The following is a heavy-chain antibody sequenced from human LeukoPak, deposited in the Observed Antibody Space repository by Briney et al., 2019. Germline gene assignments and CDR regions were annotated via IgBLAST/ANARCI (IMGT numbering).Heavy chain of an antibody. Sequence: PSETLSLTCTVPGGSISSYYWSWIRQPPGKGPEWIGYIYYSGSTNYNPSLKSRVTISVDTSKNQFSLKLSSVTAADTAVYYCARLAHYNPYYMDVWGKGTTVTVSS. J-gene: IGHJ6*03. D-gene: IGHD5-24*01. CDR1: GGSISSYY. CDR3: ARLAHYNPYYMDV. CDR2: IYYSGST. V-gene: IGHV4-59*08.